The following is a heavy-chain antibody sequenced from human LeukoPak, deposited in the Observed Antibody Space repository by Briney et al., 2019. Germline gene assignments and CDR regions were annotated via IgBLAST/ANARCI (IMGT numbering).Heavy chain of an antibody. D-gene: IGHD2-2*01. J-gene: IGHJ6*03. CDR1: GGSINNYY. V-gene: IGHV4-59*01. CDR2: IHYSGNT. Sequence: SETLSLTCTVSGGSINNYYWTWIRKPPGKGLEYIGYIHYSGNTNYSPSLQSRLTMSVDTSKNQFSLKLRSLTAADTAVYFCGRLTGYQLPSLGYKYHLIDVWGKGTTVIVSS. CDR3: GRLTGYQLPSLGYKYHLIDV.